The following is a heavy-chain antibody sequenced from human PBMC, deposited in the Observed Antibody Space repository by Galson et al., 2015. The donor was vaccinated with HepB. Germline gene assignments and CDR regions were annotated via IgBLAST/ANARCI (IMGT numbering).Heavy chain of an antibody. CDR3: ARDHFTVTFYYYYMDV. Sequence: SLRLSCAASGFSINSYAMYWVRQAPGKGLEWVALISNDGTRKEYGDSVKGRCTISRDNSKSTVYLQMNSLSAEDTAVYYCARDHFTVTFYYYYMDVWGKGTTVTVSS. D-gene: IGHD4-17*01. J-gene: IGHJ6*03. CDR2: ISNDGTRK. V-gene: IGHV3-30-3*01. CDR1: GFSINSYA.